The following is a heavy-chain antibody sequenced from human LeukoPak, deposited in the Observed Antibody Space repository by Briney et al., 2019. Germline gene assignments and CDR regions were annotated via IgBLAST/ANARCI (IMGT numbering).Heavy chain of an antibody. J-gene: IGHJ6*02. CDR3: ARRRAYYYYYGMDV. Sequence: PSETLSLTCAVYGGSFSGYYWSWIRQPPGKGLEWIGEINHSGSTNYNPPLKSRVTISVDTSKNQFSLKLSSVTAADTAVYYCARRRAYYYYYGMDVWGQGTTVTVSS. CDR1: GGSFSGYY. CDR2: INHSGST. V-gene: IGHV4-34*01.